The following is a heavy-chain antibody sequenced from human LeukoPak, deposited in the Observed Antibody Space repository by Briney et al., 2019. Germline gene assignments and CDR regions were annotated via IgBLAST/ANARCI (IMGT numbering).Heavy chain of an antibody. CDR2: IYYSGST. CDR3: ASQVRFLEWPIYIRDYYYGMDV. Sequence: SETLSLTCAVYGVSFSGYYWGWIRQPPGKGLEWIGSIYYSGSTYYNPSLKSRVTISVDTSKNQFSLKLSSVTAADTAVYYCASQVRFLEWPIYIRDYYYGMDVWGQGTTVTVSS. CDR1: GVSFSGYY. V-gene: IGHV4-39*01. D-gene: IGHD3-3*01. J-gene: IGHJ6*02.